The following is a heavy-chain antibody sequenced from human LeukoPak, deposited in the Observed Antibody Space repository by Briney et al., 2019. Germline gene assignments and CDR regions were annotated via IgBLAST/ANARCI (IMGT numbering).Heavy chain of an antibody. D-gene: IGHD1-26*01. Sequence: GGSLRLSCAASGFTFSSHDMHWVRQAPGKGLEWVAIISYDGGKKDYADSVKGRFTTSRDNSNNTLYLQMNSLRAEDTAVYYCATERSYYESPEGSVGAFDIWGPGTMVTVSS. J-gene: IGHJ3*02. CDR1: GFTFSSHD. CDR2: ISYDGGKK. CDR3: ATERSYYESPEGSVGAFDI. V-gene: IGHV3-33*05.